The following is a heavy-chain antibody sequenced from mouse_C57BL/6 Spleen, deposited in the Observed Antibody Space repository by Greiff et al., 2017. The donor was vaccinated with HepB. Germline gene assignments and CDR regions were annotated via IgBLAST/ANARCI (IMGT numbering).Heavy chain of an antibody. CDR3: ASMGDYDGLYYFDY. CDR1: GFTFSDYG. J-gene: IGHJ2*01. CDR2: ISSGSSTI. D-gene: IGHD2-4*01. Sequence: EVQLVESGGGLVKPGGSLKLSCAASGFTFSDYGMHWVRQAPEKGLEWVAYISSGSSTIYYADTVKGRFTISRDNAKNTLFLQMTSLRSEDTAMYYCASMGDYDGLYYFDYWGQGTTLTVSS. V-gene: IGHV5-17*01.